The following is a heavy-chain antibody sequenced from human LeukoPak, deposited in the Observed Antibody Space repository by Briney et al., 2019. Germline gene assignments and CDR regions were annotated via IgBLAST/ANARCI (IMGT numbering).Heavy chain of an antibody. V-gene: IGHV3-23*01. Sequence: QPGGSLRLSCAASGFTFSSYGMNWVRQAPGKGLEWVSGISGSGGGTYYADSVKGRFTISRDNSKNTLYVQMNSLRAEDTAVYYCAKGFGSGSYSYNDYWGQGTLVTVSS. D-gene: IGHD3-10*01. J-gene: IGHJ4*02. CDR1: GFTFSSYG. CDR3: AKGFGSGSYSYNDY. CDR2: ISGSGGGT.